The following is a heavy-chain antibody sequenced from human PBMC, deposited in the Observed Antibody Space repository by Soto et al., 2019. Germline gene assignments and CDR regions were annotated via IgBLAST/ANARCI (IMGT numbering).Heavy chain of an antibody. CDR1: GFTFSSYA. Sequence: GGSLRLSCAASGFTFSSYAMSWVRQAPGKGLEWVSAISGSGGSTYYADSVKGRFTISRDNSKNTLYLQMNSLRAEDTAVYYCAKDSAGSDFWSGYYRYWGQGTLVTVSS. D-gene: IGHD3-3*01. V-gene: IGHV3-23*01. CDR2: ISGSGGST. J-gene: IGHJ4*02. CDR3: AKDSAGSDFWSGYYRY.